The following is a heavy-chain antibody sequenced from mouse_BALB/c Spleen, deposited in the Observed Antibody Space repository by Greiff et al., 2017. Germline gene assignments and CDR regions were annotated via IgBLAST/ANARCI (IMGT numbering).Heavy chain of an antibody. CDR1: GFTFNTYA. CDR3: VRERGDNYGSDYAMDY. CDR2: IRSKSNNYAT. V-gene: IGHV10-3*03. J-gene: IGHJ4*01. Sequence: EVMLVESGGGLVQPKGSLKLSCAASGFTFNTYAMHWVCQAPGKGVEWVARIRSKSNNYATYYADSVKDRFTISRDDSQSMLYLQMNNLKTEDTAMYYCVRERGDNYGSDYAMDYWGQGTSVTVSS. D-gene: IGHD1-1*01.